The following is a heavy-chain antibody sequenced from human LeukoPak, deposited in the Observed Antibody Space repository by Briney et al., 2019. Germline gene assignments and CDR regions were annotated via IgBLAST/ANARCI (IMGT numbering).Heavy chain of an antibody. V-gene: IGHV1-46*01. CDR1: GYTFTSYY. D-gene: IGHD2-15*01. CDR3: ATEIVVVVAATGWPRDYYFDY. Sequence: ASVKVSCKASGYTFTSYYMHWVRQAPGQGLEWMGILNPSGGSTSYAQKFQGRVTMTRDTSTSTVYMELSSLRSEDTAVYYCATEIVVVVAATGWPRDYYFDYWGQGTLVTVSS. J-gene: IGHJ4*02. CDR2: LNPSGGST.